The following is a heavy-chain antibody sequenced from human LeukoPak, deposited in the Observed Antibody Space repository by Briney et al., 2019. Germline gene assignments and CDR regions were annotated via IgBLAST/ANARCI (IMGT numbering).Heavy chain of an antibody. D-gene: IGHD6-19*01. CDR2: IRGSGDST. CDR1: GFTFSSYA. J-gene: IGHJ4*02. CDR3: AKDGISGWYGNHFDF. Sequence: GGSLRLSCAASGFTFSSYAMNWVRQAPGKGLEWASSIRGSGDSTYYADSVKGRFTISRDNSKNTLYLQISSLRAEDTAIYYCAKDGISGWYGNHFDFWGQGTLVTGSS. V-gene: IGHV3-23*01.